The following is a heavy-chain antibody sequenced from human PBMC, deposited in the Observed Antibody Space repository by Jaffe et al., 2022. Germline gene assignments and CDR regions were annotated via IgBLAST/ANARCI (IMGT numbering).Heavy chain of an antibody. J-gene: IGHJ5*02. V-gene: IGHV1-46*01. CDR3: ARGGNDYGDYLGSYWFDP. Sequence: QVQLVQSGAEVKKPGASVKVSCKASGYTFTSYYMHWVRQAPGQGLEWMGIINPSGGSTSYAQKFQGRVTMTRDTSTSTVYMELSSLRSEDTAVYYCARGGNDYGDYLGSYWFDPWGQGTLVTVSS. CDR2: INPSGGST. CDR1: GYTFTSYY. D-gene: IGHD4-17*01.